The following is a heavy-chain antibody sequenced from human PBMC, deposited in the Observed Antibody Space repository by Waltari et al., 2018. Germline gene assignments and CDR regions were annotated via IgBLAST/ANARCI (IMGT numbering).Heavy chain of an antibody. D-gene: IGHD3-22*01. Sequence: QVQLQESGPGLAKPSETLSLTCSVSGDSISSDYWIWIRQPAGKGLEWIGRIFSGGSTAYNPSLRSRVTMSLDTSKNQFSLKLSSVTAADTAVYYCAKDFLGLYDSCEGFDHWGQGTLVTVSS. CDR2: IFSGGST. CDR1: GDSISSDY. CDR3: AKDFLGLYDSCEGFDH. J-gene: IGHJ4*02. V-gene: IGHV4-4*07.